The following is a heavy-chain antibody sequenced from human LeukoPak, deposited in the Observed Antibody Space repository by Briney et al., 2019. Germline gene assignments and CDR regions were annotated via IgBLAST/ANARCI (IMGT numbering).Heavy chain of an antibody. J-gene: IGHJ4*02. Sequence: PSQTLSLTCTVSGGSISSGSYYWSWIRQPAGKGLEWIGRIYTSGSTNYNPSLKSRVTISVDTSKNQFSLKLSSVTAADTAVYYCARGAPGYWGQGTLVTVSS. CDR2: IYTSGST. V-gene: IGHV4-61*02. CDR3: ARGAPGY. CDR1: GGSISSGSYY.